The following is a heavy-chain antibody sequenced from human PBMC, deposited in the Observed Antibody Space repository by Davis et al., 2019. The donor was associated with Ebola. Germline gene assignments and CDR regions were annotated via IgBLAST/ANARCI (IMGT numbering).Heavy chain of an antibody. J-gene: IGHJ4*02. CDR1: GFTFSIYT. V-gene: IGHV3-21*01. Sequence: GGSLRLSCTASGFTFSIYTMNWVRQGPGKGLEWISSISSRSSHIFYADSVKGRFTISRDTTKNSLYLQLNGLRADDTALHDCTRGGSSEDNRECSYWGQGTLVTVSS. D-gene: IGHD2-15*01. CDR2: ISSRSSHI. CDR3: TRGGSSEDNRECSY.